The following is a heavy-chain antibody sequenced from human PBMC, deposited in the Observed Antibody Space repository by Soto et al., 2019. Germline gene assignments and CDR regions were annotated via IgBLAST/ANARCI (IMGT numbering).Heavy chain of an antibody. J-gene: IGHJ6*01. D-gene: IGHD2-2*01. V-gene: IGHV3-21*01. CDR3: ARAEGGCSSTSCHSYSMDV. CDR1: GITFGSRA. CDR2: ISSSGNYI. Sequence: EVQLLESGGDLIQPGGSLRLSCVASGITFGSRAMSWVRQAPGEGLEWVSSISSSGNYIYYADSVKGRFTISRDNAKNSLYLQMNSLRAEDTAVYYCARAEGGCSSTSCHSYSMDVW.